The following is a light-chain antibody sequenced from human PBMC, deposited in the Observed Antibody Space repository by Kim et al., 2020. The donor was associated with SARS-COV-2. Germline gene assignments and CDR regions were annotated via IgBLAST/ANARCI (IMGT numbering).Light chain of an antibody. CDR1: QSVSSSY. CDR2: SAS. V-gene: IGKV3-20*01. Sequence: EIVLTQSPGTLSLSPGERATLSCRASQSVSSSYLAWYQQKPGQAPRLLISSASTRATGIPDRFSASGSGTEFTLTITRLEPEDFAVYYCQQYGTSPSTFGQGTRLDIK. CDR3: QQYGTSPST. J-gene: IGKJ5*01.